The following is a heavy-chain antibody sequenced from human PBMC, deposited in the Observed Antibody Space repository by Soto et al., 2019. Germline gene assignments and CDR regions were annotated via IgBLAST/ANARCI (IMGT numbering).Heavy chain of an antibody. D-gene: IGHD5-12*01. Sequence: ASVKVSCKASGGTFSSYAISWVRQAPGQGLEWMGGIIPIFGTANYAQKFQGRVTITADESTSTAYMELSSLRSEDTAVYYCARANAEWLRLSYYYYGMDVWGQGTTVTVS. V-gene: IGHV1-69*13. CDR3: ARANAEWLRLSYYYYGMDV. CDR1: GGTFSSYA. J-gene: IGHJ6*02. CDR2: IIPIFGTA.